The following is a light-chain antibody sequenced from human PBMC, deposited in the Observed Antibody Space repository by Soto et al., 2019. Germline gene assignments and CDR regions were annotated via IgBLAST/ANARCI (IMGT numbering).Light chain of an antibody. CDR2: GAS. J-gene: IGKJ1*01. CDR3: QQYTDWPTT. CDR1: QSVRTT. V-gene: IGKV3-15*01. Sequence: EIVMRQSPATLSVSPGQRATLSCRASQSVRTTVAWYHQRPGQAPRLLIYGASTGATGVPDRFSGDGSGTDFTLTVTSLQSEDFGIYYCQQYTDWPTTFGQGTKVDIK.